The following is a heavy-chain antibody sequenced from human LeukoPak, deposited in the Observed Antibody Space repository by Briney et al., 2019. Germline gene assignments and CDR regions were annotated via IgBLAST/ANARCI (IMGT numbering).Heavy chain of an antibody. CDR1: GGSISSGDYY. V-gene: IGHV4-30-4*01. Sequence: SQTLSLTCTVSGGSISSGDYYWSWIRQPPGKGLEWIGYIYYSGSTYYNPSLKSRVTISVDTSKNQFSLKLSSVTAADTAVYYCARVVDSRVSYCGGDCYSGAFDIWGQGTMVTVSS. D-gene: IGHD2-21*02. CDR2: IYYSGST. CDR3: ARVVDSRVSYCGGDCYSGAFDI. J-gene: IGHJ3*02.